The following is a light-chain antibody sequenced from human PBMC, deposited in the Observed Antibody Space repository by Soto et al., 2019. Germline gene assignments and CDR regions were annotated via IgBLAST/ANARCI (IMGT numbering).Light chain of an antibody. CDR3: QQYNNWPPSWT. CDR2: GAS. J-gene: IGKJ1*01. Sequence: EIVLTQSPGTLSLSPGERATLSCRASQSVSNNYLAWYQQKPGQAPRLLIYGASSRATGIPDRVSGSGSGTEFTLTISSLQSEDFAVYFCQQYNNWPPSWTFGQGTKVDIK. V-gene: IGKV3D-15*01. CDR1: QSVSNN.